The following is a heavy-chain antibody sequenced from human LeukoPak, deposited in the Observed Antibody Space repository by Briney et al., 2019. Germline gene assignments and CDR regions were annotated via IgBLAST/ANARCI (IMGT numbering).Heavy chain of an antibody. CDR2: ISGYNGNT. Sequence: ASVKVSCRASGYTFSNYGFSWVRQAPGQGLEWMGWISGYNGNTKYAQKLQGRVTMTTDTSTSTAYMELKSLRSDDTAVYYCARDCTTNSCYLNTLDIWGQGTMVTVSS. CDR3: ARDCTTNSCYLNTLDI. D-gene: IGHD2-2*01. CDR1: GYTFSNYG. J-gene: IGHJ3*02. V-gene: IGHV1-18*01.